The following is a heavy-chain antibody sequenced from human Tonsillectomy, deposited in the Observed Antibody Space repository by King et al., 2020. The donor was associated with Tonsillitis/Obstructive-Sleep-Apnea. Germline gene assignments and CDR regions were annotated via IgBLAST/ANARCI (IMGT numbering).Heavy chain of an antibody. Sequence: VQLVESGAEVKKPGASVKVSCKVSGYTLTELSMHWVRQAPGNGLEWMGGFDPEDGETIYAQKLQGRVTMTEETSTDPAYMELSSLRSEDTAVYYCATDNGQCSSTSCYTGWGQGTLVTVSS. D-gene: IGHD2-2*02. CDR1: GYTLTELS. J-gene: IGHJ4*02. V-gene: IGHV1-24*01. CDR3: ATDNGQCSSTSCYTG. CDR2: FDPEDGET.